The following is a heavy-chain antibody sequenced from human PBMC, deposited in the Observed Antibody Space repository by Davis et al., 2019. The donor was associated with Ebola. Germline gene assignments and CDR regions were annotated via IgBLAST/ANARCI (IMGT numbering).Heavy chain of an antibody. Sequence: PGGSLRLSCAASGFTFSSYAMHWVRQAPGKGLEYVSAISSNGGSTYYANSVKGRFTISRDNSKNTLYLQMNSLRAEDTAVYYCARGSYEAAAGYYYYYGMDVWGQGTTVTVSS. J-gene: IGHJ6*02. V-gene: IGHV3-64*01. D-gene: IGHD6-13*01. CDR1: GFTFSSYA. CDR3: ARGSYEAAAGYYYYYGMDV. CDR2: ISSNGGST.